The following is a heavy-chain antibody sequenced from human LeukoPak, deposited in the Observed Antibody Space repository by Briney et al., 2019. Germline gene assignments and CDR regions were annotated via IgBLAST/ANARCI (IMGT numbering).Heavy chain of an antibody. CDR2: IYYSGST. Sequence: SETLSLTCTVSGGSISSYYWSWIRQPPWKGLEWIGYIYYSGSTNYNPSLKSRVTISVDTSKNQFSLKLSSVTAADTAVYYCARRLTMVRGVIITSHFDYWGQGTLVTVSS. CDR1: GGSISSYY. V-gene: IGHV4-59*08. D-gene: IGHD3-10*01. J-gene: IGHJ4*02. CDR3: ARRLTMVRGVIITSHFDY.